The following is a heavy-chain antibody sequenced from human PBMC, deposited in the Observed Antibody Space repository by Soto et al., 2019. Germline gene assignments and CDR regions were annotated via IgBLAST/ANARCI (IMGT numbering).Heavy chain of an antibody. CDR1: GGSISSGGYY. CDR3: ARVKYGYYLDY. V-gene: IGHV4-31*03. CDR2: IYYSGST. J-gene: IGHJ4*02. D-gene: IGHD1-26*01. Sequence: ASETLSLTCTVSGGSISSGGYYWSWIRQHPGKGLEWIGYIYYSGSTYYNPSLKSRVTISVDTSKNQFSLKLSSVTAADTAVYYCARVKYGYYLDYWGQGTLVTVSS.